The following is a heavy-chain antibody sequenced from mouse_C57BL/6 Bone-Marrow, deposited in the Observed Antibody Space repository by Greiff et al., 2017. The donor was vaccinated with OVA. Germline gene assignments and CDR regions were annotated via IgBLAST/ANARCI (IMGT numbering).Heavy chain of an antibody. J-gene: IGHJ2*01. Sequence: EVQLQQSGAELVRPGASVKLSCTASGFNIKDDYMHWVKQRPEQGLEWIGWIDPENGDTEYASKFQGKATITADTSSNTAYLQLSSLTSEDTAVYYGTTLIATVVATDYWGQGTTLTVSS. V-gene: IGHV14-4*01. CDR2: IDPENGDT. CDR1: GFNIKDDY. D-gene: IGHD1-1*01. CDR3: TTLIATVVATDY.